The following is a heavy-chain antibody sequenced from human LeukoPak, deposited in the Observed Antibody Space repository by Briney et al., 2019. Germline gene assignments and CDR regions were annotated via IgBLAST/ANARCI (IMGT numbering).Heavy chain of an antibody. CDR1: GGSFSGYY. D-gene: IGHD2-2*01. V-gene: IGHV4-34*01. CDR3: ARGYWVVPAALDY. CDR2: INHRGST. J-gene: IGHJ4*02. Sequence: SETLSLTCAVYGGSFSGYYWSWIRQPPGKGLEWIGEINHRGSTNYNPSLKSRVTISVDTSKNQFSLKLSSVTAADTAVYYCARGYWVVPAALDYWGQGTLVTVSS.